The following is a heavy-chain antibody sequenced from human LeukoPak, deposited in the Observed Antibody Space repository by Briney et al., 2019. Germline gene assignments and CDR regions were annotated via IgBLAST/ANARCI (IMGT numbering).Heavy chain of an antibody. CDR1: GDSISSGGHH. Sequence: SETLSLTCAVSGDSISSGGHHWSWIRHPPGKGLEWIGYIFYSGTTYYNPSLRSRVTISVDTSKNQFSLELSSVTAADTAVYYCARVPRYSYGYDYYYYMDVWGKGTTAIVSS. J-gene: IGHJ6*03. CDR3: ARVPRYSYGYDYYYYMDV. V-gene: IGHV4-31*11. D-gene: IGHD5-18*01. CDR2: IFYSGTT.